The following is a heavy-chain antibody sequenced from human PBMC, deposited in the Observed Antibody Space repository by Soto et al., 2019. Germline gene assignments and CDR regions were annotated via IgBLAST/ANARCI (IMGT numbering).Heavy chain of an antibody. CDR2: ISAYNGNT. CDR3: ARALSIAVAGYYCAY. J-gene: IGHJ4*02. Sequence: ASVKVSCKASGYTFTSYGISWVRQAPGQGLEWMGWISAYNGNTNYAQELQGRVTMTTDTSTSTAYMELRSLRSDDTAVYYCARALSIAVAGYYCAYWGQGTLVTVSS. V-gene: IGHV1-18*01. D-gene: IGHD6-19*01. CDR1: GYTFTSYG.